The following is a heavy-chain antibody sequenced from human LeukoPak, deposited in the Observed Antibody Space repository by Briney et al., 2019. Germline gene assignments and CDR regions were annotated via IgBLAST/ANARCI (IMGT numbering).Heavy chain of an antibody. D-gene: IGHD5-18*01. CDR2: IKQDGSGK. Sequence: HPGGSLRLSCAASGFTFSSYWMTWIRQAPGKGLEWVANIKQDGSGKYYVDSVKGRFTISRDNAKNSLYLQMNSLRAEDTAVYYCARDTGGGYSCYDCWGQGTLVTVSS. CDR3: ARDTGGGYSCYDC. V-gene: IGHV3-7*01. CDR1: GFTFSSYW. J-gene: IGHJ4*02.